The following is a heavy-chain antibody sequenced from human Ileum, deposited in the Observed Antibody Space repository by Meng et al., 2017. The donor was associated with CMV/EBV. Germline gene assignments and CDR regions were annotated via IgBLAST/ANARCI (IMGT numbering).Heavy chain of an antibody. D-gene: IGHD5-12*01. Sequence: WVRQAPGKGLEWIGSIYYSGNMYHNPSLKSRVTMSEDTSKNQISLKLRTVTAADTAVYYCARVVGGYDYIDHWGQGTLVTVSS. J-gene: IGHJ4*02. V-gene: IGHV4-39*07. CDR2: IYYSGNM. CDR3: ARVVGGYDYIDH.